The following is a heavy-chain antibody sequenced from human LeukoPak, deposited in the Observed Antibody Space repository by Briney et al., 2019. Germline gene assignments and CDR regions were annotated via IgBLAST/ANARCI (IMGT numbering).Heavy chain of an antibody. J-gene: IGHJ4*02. CDR2: TNQDGSEK. D-gene: IGHD5-24*01. CDR3: ARERDGRFFDY. V-gene: IGHV3-7*01. Sequence: TGGSLRLSCEVPGLIFRSYWMSWVRQAPGKGLEWVANTNQDGSEKYFVDSVRGRFTISRDNAKNSLHLQMNTLRAEDTAVYYCARERDGRFFDYWGQGTLVSVSS. CDR1: GLIFRSYW.